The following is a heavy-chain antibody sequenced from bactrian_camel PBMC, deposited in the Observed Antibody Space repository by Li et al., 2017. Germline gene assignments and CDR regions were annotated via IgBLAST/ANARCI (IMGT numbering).Heavy chain of an antibody. D-gene: IGHD2*01. Sequence: HVQLVESGGGLVQPGGSQRLSCAASGYTYSSNCMGWFRQAPEKEREAVAALDSDGSPMYADSVKGRFTISRENSNGILYLYLQMSSLTPEDTATYYCAADSLIGGYCLEYGYNYEGQGTQVTVS. CDR2: LDSDGSP. J-gene: IGHJ4*01. CDR1: GYTYSSNC. V-gene: IGHV3S53*01.